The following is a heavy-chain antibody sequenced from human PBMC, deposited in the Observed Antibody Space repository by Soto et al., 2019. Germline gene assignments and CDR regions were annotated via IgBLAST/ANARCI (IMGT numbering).Heavy chain of an antibody. CDR2: IIPILGIA. V-gene: IGHV1-69*02. Sequence: SVKVSCKASGGTFSSYTISWVRQAPGQGLEWMGRIIPILGIANYAQKFQGRVTITADKSTSTAYMELSSLRSEDTAVYYCARGDLSSDAFDIWGQGTMVTVSS. J-gene: IGHJ3*02. CDR1: GGTFSSYT. CDR3: ARGDLSSDAFDI.